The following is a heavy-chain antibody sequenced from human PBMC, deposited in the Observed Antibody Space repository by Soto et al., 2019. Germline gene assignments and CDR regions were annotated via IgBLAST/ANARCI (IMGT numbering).Heavy chain of an antibody. CDR1: GGSISSGGYY. J-gene: IGHJ3*02. Sequence: PSETLSLTCTVFGGSISSGGYYWSWIRQHPGKGLEWIGYIYYSGSTYYNPSLKSRVTISVDTSKNQFSLKLSSVTAADTAVYYCARYCSGGSCYTGAFDIWGQGTMVTVSS. CDR2: IYYSGST. CDR3: ARYCSGGSCYTGAFDI. D-gene: IGHD2-15*01. V-gene: IGHV4-31*03.